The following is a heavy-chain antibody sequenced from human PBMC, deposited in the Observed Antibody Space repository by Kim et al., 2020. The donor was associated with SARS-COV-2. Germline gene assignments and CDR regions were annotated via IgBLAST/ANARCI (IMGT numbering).Heavy chain of an antibody. V-gene: IGHV4-59*08. CDR1: GGSISSYY. CDR3: ARHGGLTIFGVVTPNYYYYGMDV. CDR2: IYYSGST. Sequence: SETLSLTCTVSGGSISSYYWSWIRQPPGKGLEWIGYIYYSGSTNYNPSLKSRVTISVDTSKNQFSLKLSSVTAADTAVYYCARHGGLTIFGVVTPNYYYYGMDVWGQGTTVTVSS. J-gene: IGHJ6*02. D-gene: IGHD3-3*01.